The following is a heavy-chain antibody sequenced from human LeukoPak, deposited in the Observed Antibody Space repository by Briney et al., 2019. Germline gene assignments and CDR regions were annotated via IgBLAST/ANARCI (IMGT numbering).Heavy chain of an antibody. J-gene: IGHJ3*01. V-gene: IGHV4-59*08. Sequence: SETLSLTCTISGGSTTGYFWSWIRQPPGKGPEWIGYVFYSGGTLYNPSLDSRVTISVDTSKTQFSLELTSVTAADTAVYYCARHMSVTYDAFNLWGRGTMVTVSS. CDR3: ARHMSVTYDAFNL. CDR2: VFYSGGT. D-gene: IGHD2-21*02. CDR1: GGSTTGYF.